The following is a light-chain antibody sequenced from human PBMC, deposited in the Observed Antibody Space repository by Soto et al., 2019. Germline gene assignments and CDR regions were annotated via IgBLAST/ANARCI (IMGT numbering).Light chain of an antibody. J-gene: IGKJ1*01. CDR1: QSVLYSSNNKNY. Sequence: DSVMTQSPDSLAVSLGERATINCKSSQSVLYSSNNKNYLAWYQQKAGQPTNLIMYWASTRKSGVPDRFSGSESVTDFTLSISNLQAEDVAVYYCLQYYTSPWTFGQGTRVELK. CDR3: LQYYTSPWT. CDR2: WAS. V-gene: IGKV4-1*01.